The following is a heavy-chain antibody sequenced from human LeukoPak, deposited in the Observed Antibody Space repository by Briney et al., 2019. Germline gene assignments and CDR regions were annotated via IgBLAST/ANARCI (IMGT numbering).Heavy chain of an antibody. J-gene: IGHJ5*02. Sequence: ASVKVSCKASGYTFTSYGISWVRQAPGQGLEWMGWISAYNGNTNYAQKLQGRVTMTTDTSTSTAYMELRSLRSDDTAVYYCARTGRGYCSSTSCHQFWLDPWGQGTLVTVSS. CDR3: ARTGRGYCSSTSCHQFWLDP. CDR2: ISAYNGNT. CDR1: GYTFTSYG. V-gene: IGHV1-18*01. D-gene: IGHD2-2*01.